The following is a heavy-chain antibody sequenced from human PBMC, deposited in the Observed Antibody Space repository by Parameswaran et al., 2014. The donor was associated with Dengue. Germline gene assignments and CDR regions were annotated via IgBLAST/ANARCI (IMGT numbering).Heavy chain of an antibody. CDR2: IYYSGST. D-gene: IGHD6-13*01. V-gene: IGHV4-39*01. Sequence: WIRQPPGKGLEWIGSIYYSGSTYYNPSLKSRVTISVDTSKNQFSLKLSSVTAADTAVYYCARYYSSSRGGLDYWGQGTLVTVSS. J-gene: IGHJ4*02. CDR3: ARYYSSSRGGLDY.